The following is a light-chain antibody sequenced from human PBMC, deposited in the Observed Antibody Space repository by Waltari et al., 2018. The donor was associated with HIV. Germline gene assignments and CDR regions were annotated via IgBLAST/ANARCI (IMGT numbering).Light chain of an antibody. V-gene: IGLV2-8*01. CDR3: SSFVGTHKL. CDR2: DVT. J-gene: IGLJ2*01. Sequence: QSALTQSPSASGSPGHSFNISCPGANGYISEYNYVSGYQHHSDRPPKLIIFDVTKRPSRVPDRFSGSKSGNTASLFVSGLQPEDEATYFCSSFVGTHKLFGGGTQLTVL. CDR1: NGYISEYNY.